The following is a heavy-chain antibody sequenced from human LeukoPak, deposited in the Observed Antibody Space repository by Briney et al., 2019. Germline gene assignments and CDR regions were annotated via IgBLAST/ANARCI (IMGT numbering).Heavy chain of an antibody. CDR2: ISYDGSNK. D-gene: IGHD3-22*01. CDR3: ASSTYYYDSSGYYY. CDR1: GFTFNNYA. J-gene: IGHJ4*02. V-gene: IGHV3-30-3*01. Sequence: GGSLRLSCAASGFTFNNYAMNWVRQAPGKGLEWVAVISYDGSNKYYADSVKGRFTISRDNSKNTLYLQMNSLRAEDTAVYYCASSTYYYDSSGYYYWGQGTLVTVSS.